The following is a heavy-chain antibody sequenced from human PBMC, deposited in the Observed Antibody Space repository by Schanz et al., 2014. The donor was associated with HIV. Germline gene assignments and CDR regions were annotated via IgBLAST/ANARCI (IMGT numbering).Heavy chain of an antibody. CDR1: GFTFGTTW. V-gene: IGHV3-74*01. D-gene: IGHD3-9*01. CDR3: ARDAARYFDWSYYFDF. CDR2: ITPDGSVT. J-gene: IGHJ4*02. Sequence: EVQLVESGGGLIQPGESLRLSCVASGFTFGTTWMYWVRQGPGKGLTWVSYITPDGSVTYADSVKGRFTISRDNANNSLYLQMNSLRAEDTAVYYCARDAARYFDWSYYFDFWGQGTLVTVSS.